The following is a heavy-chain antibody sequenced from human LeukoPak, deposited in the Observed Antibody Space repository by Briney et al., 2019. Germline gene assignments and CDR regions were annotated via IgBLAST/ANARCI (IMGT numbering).Heavy chain of an antibody. D-gene: IGHD3-10*01. Sequence: SETLSLTCAVSGDSMNTNTWWTWVRRSPGKGLEWIGEVHHSGITNYSPSLKSRVTLSLDKSKNLFSLNLMSVTAADTAVYHCASRPRYDGSDAYYYGMDVWGQGTTVTVSS. CDR1: GDSMNTNTW. V-gene: IGHV4-4*02. CDR3: ASRPRYDGSDAYYYGMDV. J-gene: IGHJ6*02. CDR2: VHHSGIT.